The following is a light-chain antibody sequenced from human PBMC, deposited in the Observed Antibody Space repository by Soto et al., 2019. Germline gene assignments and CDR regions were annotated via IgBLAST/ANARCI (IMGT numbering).Light chain of an antibody. CDR2: AAS. V-gene: IGKV1-39*01. J-gene: IGKJ1*01. Sequence: DIQMTQSPSSLSASVGDRVTITCRASQSISSFLNWYQQKPGKAPRLLIYAASSLQSGVPSRFSASGSGTDFTLTISSLQPEDFATYYCQKYDSAPWTFGQGTKVEIK. CDR3: QKYDSAPWT. CDR1: QSISSF.